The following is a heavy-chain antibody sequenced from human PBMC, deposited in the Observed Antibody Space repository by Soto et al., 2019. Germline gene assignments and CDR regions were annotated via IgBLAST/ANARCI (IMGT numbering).Heavy chain of an antibody. CDR2: IDPSDSYT. V-gene: IGHV5-10-1*01. CDR1: GYSFTSYW. D-gene: IGHD2-2*01. CDR3: ARLTENCSSTSCYLYYYYGMDV. J-gene: IGHJ6*02. Sequence: GESLKISCKGSGYSFTSYWISWVRQMPGKGLEWMGRIDPSDSYTNYSPSFQGHVTISADKSISTAYLQWSSLKASDTAMYYCARLTENCSSTSCYLYYYYGMDVWGQGTTVTASS.